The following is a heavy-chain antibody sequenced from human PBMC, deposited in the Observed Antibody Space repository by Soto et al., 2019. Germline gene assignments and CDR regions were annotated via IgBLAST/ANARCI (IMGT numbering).Heavy chain of an antibody. CDR1: GGSFSGYY. Sequence: SETLSLTCAVYGGSFSGYYWSWIRQPPGRGLEWIGEINHSGSTNYNPSLKSRVTISVDTSKNQFSLKLSSVTAADTAVYYCAGGGHGLWFGESSHYMDVWGKGTTVTVSS. CDR2: INHSGST. V-gene: IGHV4-34*01. D-gene: IGHD3-10*01. CDR3: AGGGHGLWFGESSHYMDV. J-gene: IGHJ6*03.